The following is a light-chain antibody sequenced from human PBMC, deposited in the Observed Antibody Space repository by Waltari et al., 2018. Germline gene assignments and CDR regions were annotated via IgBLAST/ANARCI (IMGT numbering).Light chain of an antibody. CDR3: MIWHSGVWV. Sequence: QALLTQPSSLSASPGASASPTCTLRSGVNVISYNIYWYQQKAGSPPQFLLRYKAVSDKQRGCGVPSRCCGSKDASADVGFFLISGLRSEDEADYYCMIWHSGVWVSGGGTQLTVL. V-gene: IGLV5-45*03. J-gene: IGLJ3*02. CDR2: YKAVSDK. CDR1: SGVNVISYN.